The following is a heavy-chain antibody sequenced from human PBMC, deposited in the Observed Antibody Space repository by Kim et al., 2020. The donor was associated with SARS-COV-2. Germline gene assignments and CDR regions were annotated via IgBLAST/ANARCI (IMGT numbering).Heavy chain of an antibody. V-gene: IGHV3-30*04. D-gene: IGHD3-10*01. Sequence: GGSLRLSCAASGFTFSSYAMHWVRQAPGKGLEWVAVISYDGSNKYYADSVKGRFTISRDNSKNTLYLQMNSLRAEDTAVYYCARDRISGSGSYYNRFDY. CDR3: ARDRISGSGSYYNRFDY. J-gene: IGHJ4*01. CDR1: GFTFSSYA. CDR2: ISYDGSNK.